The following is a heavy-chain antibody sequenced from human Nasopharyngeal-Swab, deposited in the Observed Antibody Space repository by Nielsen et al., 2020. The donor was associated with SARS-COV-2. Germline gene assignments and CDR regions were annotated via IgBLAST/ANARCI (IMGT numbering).Heavy chain of an antibody. CDR1: GGSIISGSYY. D-gene: IGHD2-2*01. J-gene: IGHJ6*02. V-gene: IGHV4-31*03. Sequence: SETLSLTCTVSGGSIISGSYYWSWIRQHPGKGLEWIGYLYCSGRAYYNPSLESRVTISVATSKNQFPLKLSSVTAADTAVYYCATASSSVAYYYGMDVWGQGTTVTVSS. CDR2: LYCSGRA. CDR3: ATASSSVAYYYGMDV.